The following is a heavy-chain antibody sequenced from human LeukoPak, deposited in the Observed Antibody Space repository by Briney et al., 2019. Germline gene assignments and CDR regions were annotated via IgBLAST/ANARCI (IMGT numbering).Heavy chain of an antibody. CDR2: VYHSGTT. Sequence: PSETLSLTCAVSGYSINDGYYWGWIRQPPGKGLEWIGSVYHSGTTYYNPSLQSRVGISADMSRNQFSLRLNSMTAADTAVYYCARDRFGYGGNSGDYYYYMDVWGKGTTVTVSS. CDR1: GYSINDGYY. D-gene: IGHD4-23*01. J-gene: IGHJ6*03. V-gene: IGHV4-38-2*02. CDR3: ARDRFGYGGNSGDYYYYMDV.